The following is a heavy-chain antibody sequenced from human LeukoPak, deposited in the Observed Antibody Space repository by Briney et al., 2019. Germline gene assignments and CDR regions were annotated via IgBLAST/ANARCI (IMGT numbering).Heavy chain of an antibody. J-gene: IGHJ6*02. D-gene: IGHD3-10*01. V-gene: IGHV1-46*02. CDR3: ARDSGNFHYDMDV. CDR1: GYSFNSHH. CDR2: KFSHDGST. Sequence: ASVKVPCKTSGYSFNSHHVHWVRQAPGQGLEWMGVKFSHDGSTSTAQKFQGRVTLTRDTSTSTVGMELSSLRSEDTAVYYCARDSGNFHYDMDVWGQGTTVIVSS.